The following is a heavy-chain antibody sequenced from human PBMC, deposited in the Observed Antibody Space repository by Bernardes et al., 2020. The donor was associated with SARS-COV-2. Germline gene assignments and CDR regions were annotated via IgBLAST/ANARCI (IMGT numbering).Heavy chain of an antibody. CDR1: GFNLAHYK. V-gene: IGHV3-11*06. CDR2: ISFGGSYT. Sequence: GGYLSPSRVASGFNLAHYKMSWVRPAPGEGLEWLSHISFGGSYTYYTDSVTARFTITRDNAKNSLYLQMNSLRDEDTAVYYCARGSLLYHNDEAPFHYWGQGTLVTVSS. D-gene: IGHD2-15*01. J-gene: IGHJ4*02. CDR3: ARGSLLYHNDEAPFHY.